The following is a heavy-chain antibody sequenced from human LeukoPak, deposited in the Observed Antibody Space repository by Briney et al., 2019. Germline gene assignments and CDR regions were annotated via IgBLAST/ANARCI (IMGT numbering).Heavy chain of an antibody. D-gene: IGHD2-8*01. CDR3: ARGLNGFWFDL. J-gene: IGHJ5*02. CDR2: IYYSGST. CDR1: GGSVSSGSYY. Sequence: PSETLSLTCTVSGGSVSSGSYYWSWIRQPPGKGLEWIGYIYYSGSTNYNPSLKSRVTISVDTSKNQFSLKLSSVTAADTAVYYCARGLNGFWFDLWGQGTLVTVSS. V-gene: IGHV4-61*01.